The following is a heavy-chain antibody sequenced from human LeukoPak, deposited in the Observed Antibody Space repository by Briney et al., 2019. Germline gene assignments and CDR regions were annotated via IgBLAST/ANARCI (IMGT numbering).Heavy chain of an antibody. CDR1: GGSISSYY. D-gene: IGHD6-6*01. CDR3: ARLRSARLIDY. Sequence: PSETLSLTCTVSGGSISSYYWSWIRQPPGKGLEWIGYIYTSGSTNYNRSLKSQVTISVATSKNQFSLKLSSVTAADTAVYYCARLRSARLIDYWGQGTMVTVSS. CDR2: IYTSGST. V-gene: IGHV4-4*09. J-gene: IGHJ4*02.